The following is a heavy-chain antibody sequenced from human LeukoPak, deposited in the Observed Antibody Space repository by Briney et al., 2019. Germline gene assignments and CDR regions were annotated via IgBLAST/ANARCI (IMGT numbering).Heavy chain of an antibody. J-gene: IGHJ6*02. CDR1: GFTFSSYW. V-gene: IGHV4-59*01. Sequence: PGGSLRLSCAASGFTFSSYWMHWVRQAPGKGLEWIGYLSASGSTNYNPSLKSRVTISVDTFKSQFSLRLSSVTAAETAVYYCARDRRDYDSSGYYYYDYGLDVWGQGTTVTVSS. CDR2: LSASGST. D-gene: IGHD3-22*01. CDR3: ARDRRDYDSSGYYYYDYGLDV.